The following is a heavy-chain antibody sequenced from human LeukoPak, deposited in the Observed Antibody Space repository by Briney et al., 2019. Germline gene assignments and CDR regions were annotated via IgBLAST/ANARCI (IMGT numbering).Heavy chain of an antibody. D-gene: IGHD3-22*01. CDR3: ARDCDRSGYYCY. CDR1: GYSFTGYG. V-gene: IGHV1-18*01. Sequence: ASVKVSCKASGYSFTGYGTSWVRQAPGQGLEWMGWISAYNGNTNYAQKLQGRVTMTTDTSTSTAYMELRSLRSDDTAVYYCARDCDRSGYYCYWGQGTLVTVSS. CDR2: ISAYNGNT. J-gene: IGHJ4*02.